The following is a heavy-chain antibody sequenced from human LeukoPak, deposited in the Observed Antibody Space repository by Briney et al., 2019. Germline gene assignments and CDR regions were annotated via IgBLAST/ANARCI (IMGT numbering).Heavy chain of an antibody. CDR2: IGTAGDT. J-gene: IGHJ5*02. D-gene: IGHD6-19*01. CDR3: ARGDGLTAVAGTGWFDP. V-gene: IGHV3-13*01. CDR1: GFTFSSYD. Sequence: GGSLRLSCAASGFTFSSYDMHWVRQATGKGLEWVSAIGTAGDTYYPGSVKGRFTISRENAKNSLYLQVNSLRAGDTAVYYCARGDGLTAVAGTGWFDPWGQGTLVTVSS.